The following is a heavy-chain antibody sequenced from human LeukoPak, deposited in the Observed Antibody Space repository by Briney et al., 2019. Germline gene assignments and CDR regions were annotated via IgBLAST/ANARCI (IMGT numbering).Heavy chain of an antibody. V-gene: IGHV3-30*02. D-gene: IGHD1-26*01. J-gene: IGHJ5*02. CDR3: ASDAQPLGANNWFDP. CDR1: GFTFGSYG. CDR2: IRYDGSNT. Sequence: GGSLRLSCAASGFTFGSYGMHWVRQAPGKGLEWVTFIRYDGSNTYYADSVKGRFTNSRDNSKDTMSLEMNSLRLEDTAVYYCASDAQPLGANNWFDPWGQGTLVTVSS.